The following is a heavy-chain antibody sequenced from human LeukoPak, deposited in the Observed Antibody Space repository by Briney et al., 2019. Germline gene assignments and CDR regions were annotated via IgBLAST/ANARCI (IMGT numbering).Heavy chain of an antibody. V-gene: IGHV3-23*01. J-gene: IGHJ4*02. Sequence: GGSLRLSCAASGFTFSSYAMSWVRRAPGKGLEWVSAISGSGGSTYYADSVKGRFTISRDNSKNTLYLQMNSLRAEDTAVYYCAKDVILYYYDSSGYYSYWGQGTLVTVSS. CDR3: AKDVILYYYDSSGYYSY. CDR2: ISGSGGST. CDR1: GFTFSSYA. D-gene: IGHD3-22*01.